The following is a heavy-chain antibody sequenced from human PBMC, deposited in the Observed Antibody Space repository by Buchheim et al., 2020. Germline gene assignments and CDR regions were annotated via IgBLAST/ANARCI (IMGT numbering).Heavy chain of an antibody. V-gene: IGHV4-59*08. J-gene: IGHJ4*02. CDR3: ARHRGAYRDSSWYE. CDR2: IYDSGRT. Sequence: QVQLQESGPGLVKPSETLSLTCTVSGASISSHHWSWLRQAPEKGLEWIGNIYDSGRTNYNPSLKSRVTMSADTAKNQFPLKLSSVTAADTAVYYCARHRGAYRDSSWYEWGQGTL. D-gene: IGHD6-13*01. CDR1: GASISSHH.